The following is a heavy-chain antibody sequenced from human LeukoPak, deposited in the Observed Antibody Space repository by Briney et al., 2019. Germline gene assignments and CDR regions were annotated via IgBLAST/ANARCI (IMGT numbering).Heavy chain of an antibody. Sequence: GGSLRLSCAASGFTVSSNYMSWVRQAPGKGLEWVSVIYSGGSTYYADSVKGRFTISRDNSKDTLYLQMKSLRAEDTAVYYCARERNLEIAVAGAIFNYWGQGALVTVSS. V-gene: IGHV3-66*01. D-gene: IGHD6-19*01. CDR1: GFTVSSNY. J-gene: IGHJ4*02. CDR2: IYSGGST. CDR3: ARERNLEIAVAGAIFNY.